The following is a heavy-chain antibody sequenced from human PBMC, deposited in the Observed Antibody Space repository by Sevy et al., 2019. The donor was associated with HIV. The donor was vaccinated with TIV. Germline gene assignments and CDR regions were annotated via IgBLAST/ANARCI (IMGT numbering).Heavy chain of an antibody. V-gene: IGHV3-30*02. J-gene: IGHJ4*02. D-gene: IGHD6-25*01. Sequence: GGSLRLSCAASGFTFSSYGMHWVRQAPGKGLEWVAFIRYDGSNKYYADSVKGRFTISRDNSKNTLYLQMNSLRAEDTAVYYCAKRRIPAEGYSDYWGQGTLVTVSS. CDR1: GFTFSSYG. CDR3: AKRRIPAEGYSDY. CDR2: IRYDGSNK.